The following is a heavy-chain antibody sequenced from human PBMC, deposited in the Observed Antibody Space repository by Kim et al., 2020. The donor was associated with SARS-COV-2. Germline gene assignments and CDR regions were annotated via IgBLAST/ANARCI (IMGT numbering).Heavy chain of an antibody. D-gene: IGHD3-22*01. J-gene: IGHJ4*02. CDR3: ASYYYDSSGYYYEY. V-gene: IGHV4-4*09. Sequence: NPYLRSRVTISVDTSKNQFSLKLSSVTDADAAVYYCASYYYDSSGYYYEYWGQGTLVTVSS.